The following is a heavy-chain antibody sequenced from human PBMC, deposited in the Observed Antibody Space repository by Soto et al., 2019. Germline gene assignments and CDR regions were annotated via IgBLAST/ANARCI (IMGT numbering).Heavy chain of an antibody. CDR2: INHGGST. D-gene: IGHD3-9*01. V-gene: IGHV4-34*01. CDR1: GGSFSGYY. J-gene: IGHJ6*02. Sequence: PSETLSLTCAVYGGSFSGYYWSWIRQPPGKGLEWIGEINHGGSTNYNPSLKSRVTISVDTSKNQFSLRLSSVTAADTAVYYCARQRYYDILTGYYAYYYYAMDVWGQGTTVTVSS. CDR3: ARQRYYDILTGYYAYYYYAMDV.